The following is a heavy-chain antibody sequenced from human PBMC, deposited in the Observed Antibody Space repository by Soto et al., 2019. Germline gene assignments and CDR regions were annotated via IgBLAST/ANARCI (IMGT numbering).Heavy chain of an antibody. CDR2: TYYRSKWYN. CDR1: GDSVSSNSAA. Sequence: QVQLQQSGPGLVKPSQTLSLTCAISGDSVSSNSAAWNWIRQSPSRGLEWLGRTYYRSKWYNDYAVSVKSRITINPDTSKNQFSRQLNSVTPEDTAVYYCARELAGCSGWRHNWFDPWGQGTLVTVSS. V-gene: IGHV6-1*01. CDR3: ARELAGCSGWRHNWFDP. J-gene: IGHJ5*02. D-gene: IGHD6-19*01.